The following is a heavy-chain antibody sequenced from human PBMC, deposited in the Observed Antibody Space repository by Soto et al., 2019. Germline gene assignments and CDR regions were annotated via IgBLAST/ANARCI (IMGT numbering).Heavy chain of an antibody. J-gene: IGHJ4*02. V-gene: IGHV4-4*07. Sequence: KSSETLSLTCTVSGASISRDSWSWIRQPAGKALEWIGRISTSGTTYNPSLKSRVTMSLDTSNNQFSLILRSVTAADTAVYYCARDTVGWSFDFWGQGTLVTVSS. CDR2: ISTSGT. CDR1: GASISRDS. CDR3: ARDTVGWSFDF. D-gene: IGHD6-19*01.